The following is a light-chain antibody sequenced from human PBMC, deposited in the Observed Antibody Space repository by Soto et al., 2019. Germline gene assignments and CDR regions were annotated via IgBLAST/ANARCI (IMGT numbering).Light chain of an antibody. CDR3: QQYGISPLALT. Sequence: EIVMTQSPATLSVSPGERATLSCRASQSVSSSLGWYQQKPGQAPRLLIYGASTRATGIPARFSGSGSGTEFTLTISSLQSEDFAVYYCQQYGISPLALTFGGGTKVEV. V-gene: IGKV3-15*01. CDR2: GAS. CDR1: QSVSSS. J-gene: IGKJ4*01.